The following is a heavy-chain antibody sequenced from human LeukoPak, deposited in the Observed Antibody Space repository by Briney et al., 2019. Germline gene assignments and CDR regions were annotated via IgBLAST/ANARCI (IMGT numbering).Heavy chain of an antibody. J-gene: IGHJ4*02. Sequence: GRSLRLSCAASGFTFSSYEMNWVRQAPGKGLEWVSYISSSGSTIYYADSVKGRFTISRDNAKNSLYLQMNSLRAEDTAVYYCARGGVLWFGELFYPFDYWGQGTLVTVSS. V-gene: IGHV3-48*03. CDR2: ISSSGSTI. D-gene: IGHD3-10*01. CDR3: ARGGVLWFGELFYPFDY. CDR1: GFTFSSYE.